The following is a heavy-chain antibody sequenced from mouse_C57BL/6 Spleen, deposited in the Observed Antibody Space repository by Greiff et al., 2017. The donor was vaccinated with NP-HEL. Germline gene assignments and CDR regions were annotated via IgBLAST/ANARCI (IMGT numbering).Heavy chain of an antibody. D-gene: IGHD1-1*01. CDR2: ISSGSSTI. CDR3: ARPSESSFTTVVATEAMDY. V-gene: IGHV5-17*01. CDR1: GFTFSDYG. Sequence: EVKLMESGGGLVKPGGSLKLSCAASGFTFSDYGMHWVRQAPEKGLEWVAYISSGSSTIYYADTVKGRFTISRDNAKNTLFLQMTSLRSEDTAMYYCARPSESSFTTVVATEAMDYWGQGTSVTVSS. J-gene: IGHJ4*01.